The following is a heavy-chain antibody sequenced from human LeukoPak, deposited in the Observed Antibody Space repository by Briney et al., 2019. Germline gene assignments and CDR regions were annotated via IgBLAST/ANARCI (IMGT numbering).Heavy chain of an antibody. CDR3: AGLVGRYSSGLYYYYF. CDR1: GGSISIYY. Sequence: AETLSLTCTVSGGSISIYYWSWIRQPPGKGLEWIGYTYNSGSTNYNPSLKSRVTISIDKSKNQFFLNLSSVTAADTAVYYCAGLVGRYSSGLYYYYFGGQGTLVTVSS. D-gene: IGHD3-22*01. V-gene: IGHV4-59*12. J-gene: IGHJ1*01. CDR2: TYNSGST.